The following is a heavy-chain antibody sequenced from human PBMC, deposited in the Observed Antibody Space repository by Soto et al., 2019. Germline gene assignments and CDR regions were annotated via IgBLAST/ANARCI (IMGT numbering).Heavy chain of an antibody. Sequence: EVQLLESGGGLVQPGGSLRLSCAASGFTFSSYAMRWVRQAPGKGLEWVSAISGSGGSTYYPDSVKGRFTISRDNSKNTLYLQMNSLRAEDTAVYYCARRGSGSYYGYWGQGTLVTVSS. D-gene: IGHD1-26*01. CDR1: GFTFSSYA. CDR3: ARRGSGSYYGY. CDR2: ISGSGGST. V-gene: IGHV3-23*01. J-gene: IGHJ4*02.